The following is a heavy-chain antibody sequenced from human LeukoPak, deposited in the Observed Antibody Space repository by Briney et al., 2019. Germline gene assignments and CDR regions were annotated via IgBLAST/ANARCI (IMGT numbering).Heavy chain of an antibody. J-gene: IGHJ4*02. Sequence: SETLSLTCAVYGGSFSGYYWSWIRQPPGKGLEWIGEINHSGSTNYNPSLKSRVTISVDMSKNQFSLKLSSVTAADTAVYYCASSSYYDSSGYQRDYFDYWGQGTLVTVSS. D-gene: IGHD3-22*01. V-gene: IGHV4-34*01. CDR3: ASSSYYDSSGYQRDYFDY. CDR2: INHSGST. CDR1: GGSFSGYY.